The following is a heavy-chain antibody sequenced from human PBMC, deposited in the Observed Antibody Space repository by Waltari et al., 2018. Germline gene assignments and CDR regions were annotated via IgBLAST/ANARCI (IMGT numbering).Heavy chain of an antibody. J-gene: IGHJ5*02. CDR3: ARGTTVVTPNWFDP. D-gene: IGHD4-17*01. CDR1: GAPFSSYA. V-gene: IGHV1-69*15. CDR2: IIPIFGTA. Sequence: QVQLVQSGAEVQKPGSSVKVSCKASGAPFSSYAISCVRPAPGQGLEWMGRIIPIFGTANYAQKFQGRVTITADESTSTAYMELSSLRSEDTAVYYCARGTTVVTPNWFDPWGQGTLVTVSS.